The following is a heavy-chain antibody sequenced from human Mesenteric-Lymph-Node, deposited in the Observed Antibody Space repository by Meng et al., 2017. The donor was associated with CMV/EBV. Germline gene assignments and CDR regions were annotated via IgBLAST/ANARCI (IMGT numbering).Heavy chain of an antibody. Sequence: GTFSSYAISWLRQAPGQGLEWMGGIIPIFGTANYAQKFQGRVTITADESTSTAYMELSSLRSEDTAVYYCARVIQPYDFPYWYFDLWGRGTLVTVSS. CDR2: IIPIFGTA. V-gene: IGHV1-69*01. J-gene: IGHJ2*01. CDR3: ARVIQPYDFPYWYFDL. D-gene: IGHD3-3*01. CDR1: GTFSSYA.